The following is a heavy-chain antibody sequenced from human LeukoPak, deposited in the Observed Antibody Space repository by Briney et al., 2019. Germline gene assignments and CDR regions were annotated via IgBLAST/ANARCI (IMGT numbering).Heavy chain of an antibody. J-gene: IGHJ4*02. V-gene: IGHV3-7*01. D-gene: IGHD2-15*01. CDR1: GFTFNSYW. CDR2: IKQDGSEQ. CDR3: ARGSQCSGGSCYNTYDN. Sequence: AGGSLRLSCAASGFTFNSYWMSWVRQAPGKGLEWVANIKQDGSEQYYVDSVKGRFTTSRDNAKNSLYLQMNSLRAGDTAVYYCARGSQCSGGSCYNTYDNWGQGTLVTVSS.